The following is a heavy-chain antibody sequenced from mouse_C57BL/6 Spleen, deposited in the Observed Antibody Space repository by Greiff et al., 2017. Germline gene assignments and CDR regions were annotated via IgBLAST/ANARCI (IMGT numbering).Heavy chain of an antibody. CDR1: GFTFSSYA. CDR2: ISDGGSYT. D-gene: IGHD1-1*01. CDR3: ARDPYYYGSSLDY. V-gene: IGHV5-4*01. J-gene: IGHJ2*01. Sequence: EVQVVESGGGLVKPGGSLKLSCAASGFTFSSYAMSWVRQTPEKRLEWVATISDGGSYTYYPDNVKGRFTISRDNAKNNLYLQMSHLKSEDTAMYYCARDPYYYGSSLDYWGQGTTLTVSS.